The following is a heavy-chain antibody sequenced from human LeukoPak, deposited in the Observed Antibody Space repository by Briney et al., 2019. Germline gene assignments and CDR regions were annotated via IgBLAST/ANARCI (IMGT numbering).Heavy chain of an antibody. CDR2: IIPIFGTA. Sequence: SVKVSCKASGGTFISYAISWVRQAPGQGLEWMGGIIPIFGTANYAQKFQGRVTITADESTSTAYMELSSLRSDDTAVYYCARVLGSGTPKRHYYYMDVWGKGTTVTISS. CDR3: ARVLGSGTPKRHYYYMDV. J-gene: IGHJ6*03. D-gene: IGHD3-10*01. V-gene: IGHV1-69*13. CDR1: GGTFISYA.